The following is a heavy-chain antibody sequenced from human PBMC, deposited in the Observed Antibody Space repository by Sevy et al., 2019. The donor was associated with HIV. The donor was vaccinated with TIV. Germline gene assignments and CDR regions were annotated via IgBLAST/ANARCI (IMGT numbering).Heavy chain of an antibody. CDR3: ARAYYFGSGSYPKSDY. Sequence: GGSLRLSCAASGFTFSSYAMHWVRQAPGKGLEWVAVISYDGSNKYYADSVKGRFTISRDNSKNTLYLQMNSLRAEDTAVYYCARAYYFGSGSYPKSDYWGQGTLVTVP. CDR1: GFTFSSYA. CDR2: ISYDGSNK. V-gene: IGHV3-30-3*01. J-gene: IGHJ4*02. D-gene: IGHD3-10*01.